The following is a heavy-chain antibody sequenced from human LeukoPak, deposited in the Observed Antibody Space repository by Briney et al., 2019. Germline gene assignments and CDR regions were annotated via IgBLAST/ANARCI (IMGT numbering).Heavy chain of an antibody. Sequence: PGGSLRLSCAASGFTFTTYAMHWVRQAPGKGLEFVSSINSNGGSTYYASSVKGRFTISRDNSKNTLYLQMGSLRAEDMAVYYCAREGYSSSGSYDYWGQGTLVTVSS. D-gene: IGHD6-6*01. J-gene: IGHJ4*02. V-gene: IGHV3-64*01. CDR2: INSNGGST. CDR1: GFTFTTYA. CDR3: AREGYSSSGSYDY.